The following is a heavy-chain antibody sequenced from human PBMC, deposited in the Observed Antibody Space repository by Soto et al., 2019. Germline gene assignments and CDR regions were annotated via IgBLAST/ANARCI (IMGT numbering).Heavy chain of an antibody. D-gene: IGHD6-19*01. J-gene: IGHJ5*02. CDR2: IWYDGTKK. V-gene: IGHV3-33*01. Sequence: QVQLVESGGGVVQSGRSLTLSCAASGFSLRTYGMQWLRRAPGEGLEWVAFIWYDGTKKFYANSVKGRSTISKDNSNNILYLQMSGLRAEDTAVYYCARDVVTAVAGSVNWFDPWGQGTLVTVSS. CDR3: ARDVVTAVAGSVNWFDP. CDR1: GFSLRTYG.